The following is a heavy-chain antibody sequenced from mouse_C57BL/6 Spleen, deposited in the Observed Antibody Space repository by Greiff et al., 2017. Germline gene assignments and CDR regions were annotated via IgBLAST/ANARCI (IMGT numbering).Heavy chain of an antibody. CDR1: GYTFTDYY. CDR3: ARGRGNWYFDV. Sequence: EVQLQQSGPELVKPGASVKISCKASGYTFTDYYMHWVKQSHGKSLEWIGDINPNNGGTSYNQKFKGKATLTVDKSSSTAYMELRSLTSEDSAVYDCARGRGNWYFDVWGTGTTVTVSS. J-gene: IGHJ1*03. CDR2: INPNNGGT. V-gene: IGHV1-26*01.